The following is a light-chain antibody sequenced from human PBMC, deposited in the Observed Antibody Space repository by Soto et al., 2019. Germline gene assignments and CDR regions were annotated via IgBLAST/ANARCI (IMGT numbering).Light chain of an antibody. J-gene: IGKJ5*01. Sequence: DIQMTQSPSSLSASVGDRVTITCQASQNINNYLNWYQQKPGRAPKLLIYDASNLEAGVPSRFRGSGSGTDFTFPISRLQPEDIATYSCQQYENLPTFGQGTRLEIK. CDR3: QQYENLPT. V-gene: IGKV1-33*01. CDR2: DAS. CDR1: QNINNY.